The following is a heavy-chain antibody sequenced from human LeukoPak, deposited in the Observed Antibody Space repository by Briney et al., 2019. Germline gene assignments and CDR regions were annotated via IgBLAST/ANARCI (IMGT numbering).Heavy chain of an antibody. D-gene: IGHD1-26*01. CDR2: LDPEDGET. V-gene: IGHV1-24*01. Sequence: GASVKVSCKVSGYTLTELSMHRVRQAPGKGLEWMGGLDPEDGETIYAQKFQGRVTMTEGTSTDTAYMELSSLRSEDTAVYYCAIWRWELPYFDYWGQGTLVIVSS. CDR1: GYTLTELS. CDR3: AIWRWELPYFDY. J-gene: IGHJ4*02.